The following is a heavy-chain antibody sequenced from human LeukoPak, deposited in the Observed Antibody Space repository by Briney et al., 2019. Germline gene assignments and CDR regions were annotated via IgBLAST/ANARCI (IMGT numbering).Heavy chain of an antibody. Sequence: SVKVSCKVSGYTLTELSMHWVRQAPGKGLEWMGGIIPIFGTANYAQKFQGRVTITADESTSTAYMELSSLRSEDTAVYYCARESTIYSSSWTYLGYWGQGTLVTVSS. D-gene: IGHD6-13*01. CDR2: IIPIFGTA. J-gene: IGHJ4*02. CDR3: ARESTIYSSSWTYLGY. CDR1: GYTLTELS. V-gene: IGHV1-69*13.